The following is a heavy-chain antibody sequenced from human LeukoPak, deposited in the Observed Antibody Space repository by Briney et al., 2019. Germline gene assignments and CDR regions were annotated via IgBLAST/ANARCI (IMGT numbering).Heavy chain of an antibody. J-gene: IGHJ4*02. V-gene: IGHV4-59*01. D-gene: IGHD3-3*01. CDR2: TYYSGST. CDR1: GGSISSYY. CDR3: ARGGRGSGYPFDY. Sequence: SETLSLTCTVSGGSISSYYWSWIRQPPGKGLEWIGYTYYSGSTNYNPSLKSRVTISVDTSKNQFSLKLSSVTAADTAVYYCARGGRGSGYPFDYWGQGTLVTVSS.